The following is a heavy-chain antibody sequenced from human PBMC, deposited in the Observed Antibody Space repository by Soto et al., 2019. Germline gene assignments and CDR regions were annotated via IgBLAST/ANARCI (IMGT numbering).Heavy chain of an antibody. CDR3: ARLEYSGGSGNWFDP. J-gene: IGHJ5*02. V-gene: IGHV5-10-1*04. CDR2: IDPSDSYT. CDR1: GYSFTSYW. Sequence: GESLKISCKGSGYSFTSYWISWVRQMPGKGLEWMGRIDPSDSYTNHSPSFQGQVTISADKSISTAYLQWSRLKASDTAMYYCARLEYSGGSGNWFDPWGQGTLVTVSS. D-gene: IGHD2-15*01.